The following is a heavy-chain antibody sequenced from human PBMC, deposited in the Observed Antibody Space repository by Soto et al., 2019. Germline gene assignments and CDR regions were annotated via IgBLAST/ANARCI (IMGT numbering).Heavy chain of an antibody. V-gene: IGHV4-39*01. CDR1: GGSISSSSYY. Sequence: SETLSLTCTVSGGSISSSSYYWGWIRQPPGKGLEWIGSIYYSGSTYYNPSLKSRVTISVDTSKNQFSLKLSSVTAADTAVYYCATTGSSRPTSDYWGQGTLVTVSS. J-gene: IGHJ4*02. CDR3: ATTGSSRPTSDY. CDR2: IYYSGST. D-gene: IGHD6-13*01.